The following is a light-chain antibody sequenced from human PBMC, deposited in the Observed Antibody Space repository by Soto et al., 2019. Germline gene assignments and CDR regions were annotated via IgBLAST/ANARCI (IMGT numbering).Light chain of an antibody. Sequence: EIVMTQSPATLSVSPGERATLSCRASQSVSSNLAWYQQKPGQAPRLLIYSASTRATGIPARFSGSGSGTEFTLTISRLQSEDFAVYSCQQYNNWPTLPYTFGQGPKLEIK. J-gene: IGKJ2*01. CDR3: QQYNNWPTLPYT. CDR1: QSVSSN. CDR2: SAS. V-gene: IGKV3-15*01.